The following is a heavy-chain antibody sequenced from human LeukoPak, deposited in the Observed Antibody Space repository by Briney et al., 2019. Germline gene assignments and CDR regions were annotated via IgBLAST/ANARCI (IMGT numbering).Heavy chain of an antibody. D-gene: IGHD3-3*01. J-gene: IGHJ5*02. CDR2: IYYSGST. V-gene: IGHV4-39*01. CDR3: ARLKRGRFLEWLSPSWFDP. Sequence: SETLSLTCTVSGGSISSSSYYWGWIRQPPGKGPEWIGSIYYSGSTYYNPSLKSRVTISVDTSKNQFSLKLSSVTAADTAVYYCARLKRGRFLEWLSPSWFDPWGQGTLVTVSS. CDR1: GGSISSSSYY.